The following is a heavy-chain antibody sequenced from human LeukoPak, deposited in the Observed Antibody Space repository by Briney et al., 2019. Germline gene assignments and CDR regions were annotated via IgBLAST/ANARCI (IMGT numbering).Heavy chain of an antibody. J-gene: IGHJ4*02. CDR3: ARHQFGSYFDY. D-gene: IGHD3-16*01. Sequence: GGSLRLSCAPSGFTFSRYGIHWVRLAPGNGLGWVAVIWYDGSNKYYADSVKGRFTISRDNSKNTLYLQMNSLRAEDTVVYYCARHQFGSYFDYWGQGTLVTVSS. V-gene: IGHV3-33*01. CDR2: IWYDGSNK. CDR1: GFTFSRYG.